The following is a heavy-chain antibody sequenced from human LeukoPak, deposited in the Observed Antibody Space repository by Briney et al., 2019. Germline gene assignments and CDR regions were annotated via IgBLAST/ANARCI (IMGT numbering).Heavy chain of an antibody. CDR3: AHRYYDFWSGYYIDEGYYFDY. Sequence: SGPTLVKPTQTLTLTCTFSGFSLSTSGVGVGWIRQPPGKALEWLALIYWNDDKRYSPSLKSRLTITKDTSKNQVVLTVTNMDPVDTATYYCAHRYYDFWSGYYIDEGYYFDYWGQGTLVTVSS. V-gene: IGHV2-5*01. CDR2: IYWNDDK. D-gene: IGHD3-3*01. CDR1: GFSLSTSGVG. J-gene: IGHJ4*02.